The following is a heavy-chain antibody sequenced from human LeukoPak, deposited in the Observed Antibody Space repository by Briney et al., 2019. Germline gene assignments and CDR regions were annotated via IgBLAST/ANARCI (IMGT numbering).Heavy chain of an antibody. D-gene: IGHD5-12*01. CDR2: ISSSGSTI. V-gene: IGHV3-48*03. CDR1: GFTFSSYE. J-gene: IGHJ4*02. Sequence: GGSLRLSCAASGFTFSSYEMNWVRQAPGKGLEWVSYISSSGSTIYYADSVKGRFTISRDNAKNSLYLQMNSLRAEDTAVYYCASSGYEYLYYFDYWGQGTLVTVSS. CDR3: ASSGYEYLYYFDY.